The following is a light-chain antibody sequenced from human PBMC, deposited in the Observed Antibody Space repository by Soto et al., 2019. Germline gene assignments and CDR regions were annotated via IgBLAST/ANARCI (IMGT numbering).Light chain of an antibody. V-gene: IGKV1-39*01. CDR2: AAS. Sequence: DIQMTQSPSSLSASVGDRVTITCRASQGISTYLNWYQQKPGKAPTLLIYAASGLQSGVPPTFSGSGSGTDFTLTISSLQPEDCATYYCQQSYSTPRTFGQGTTGDIK. J-gene: IGKJ1*01. CDR1: QGISTY. CDR3: QQSYSTPRT.